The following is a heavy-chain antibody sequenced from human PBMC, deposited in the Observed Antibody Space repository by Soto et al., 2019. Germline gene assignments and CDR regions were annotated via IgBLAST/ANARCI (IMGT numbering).Heavy chain of an antibody. CDR2: IDPSDSYT. Sequence: RESLRIPCKCSGYSFTRYWISWVRQMPGKGLEWMGRIDPSDSYTNYSPSFQGHVTISADKSISTAYLQWSSLKASDTAMYYCARPRRSGSYYAYYYYGMDVWGQGTTVTVSS. CDR1: GYSFTRYW. J-gene: IGHJ6*02. D-gene: IGHD1-26*01. CDR3: ARPRRSGSYYAYYYYGMDV. V-gene: IGHV5-10-1*01.